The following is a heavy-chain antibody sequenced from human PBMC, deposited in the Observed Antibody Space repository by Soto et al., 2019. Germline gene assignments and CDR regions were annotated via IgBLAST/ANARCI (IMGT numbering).Heavy chain of an antibody. Sequence: PSETLSLTCTVSGGSISSYYWSWIRQPPGKGLEWIGYIYYSGSTNYNPSLKSRVTISVDTSKNQFSLKLSSVTAADTAVYYCARQQWLVLNAFDIWGQGTMVIVSS. V-gene: IGHV4-59*01. CDR2: IYYSGST. CDR1: GGSISSYY. CDR3: ARQQWLVLNAFDI. J-gene: IGHJ3*02. D-gene: IGHD6-19*01.